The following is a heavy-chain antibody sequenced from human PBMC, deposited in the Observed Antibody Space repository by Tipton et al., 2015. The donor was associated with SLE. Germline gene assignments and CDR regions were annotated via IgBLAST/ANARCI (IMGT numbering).Heavy chain of an antibody. D-gene: IGHD2-15*01. J-gene: IGHJ4*02. CDR1: GYPISSDYF. V-gene: IGHV4-38-2*02. CDR3: AREPGGYAGASLDYFAF. CDR2: IYHSGNT. Sequence: TLSLTCAVSGYPISSDYFWGWIRQPPGKGVEWIRSIYHSGNTYYNTSLKSRVTISVDTSKNQCSRKRRSVTAADTAVYFCAREPGGYAGASLDYFAFWGQGMLVTVSS.